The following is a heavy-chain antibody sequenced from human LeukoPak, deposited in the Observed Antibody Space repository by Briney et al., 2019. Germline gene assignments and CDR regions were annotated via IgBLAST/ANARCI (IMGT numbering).Heavy chain of an antibody. CDR3: ARGGAADY. Sequence: GGSLGLSCAASGFTFXSYXXNXVXQAPGXXLEWVSYISNTGTTIYYADSVKGRFTISRDNAKNSLYLQMNSLRAEDTAAYYCARGGAADYWGQGTLVTVSS. J-gene: IGHJ4*02. V-gene: IGHV3-48*03. D-gene: IGHD1-26*01. CDR1: GFTFXSYX. CDR2: ISNTGTTI.